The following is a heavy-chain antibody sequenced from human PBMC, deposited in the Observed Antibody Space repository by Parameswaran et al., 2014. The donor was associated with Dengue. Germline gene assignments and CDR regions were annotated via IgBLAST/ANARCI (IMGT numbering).Heavy chain of an antibody. J-gene: IGHJ4*02. D-gene: IGHD2-21*02. CDR3: TNRGILVVTARPLDS. V-gene: IGHV3-49*02. Sequence: VRQAPGKGLEWIGFIRSTVYGGTTEYAASVKGRFTISRDDSKSIAYLQMNSLKFEDTGVYYCTNRGILVVTARPLDSWGQGTPVTVSS. CDR2: IRSTVYGGTT.